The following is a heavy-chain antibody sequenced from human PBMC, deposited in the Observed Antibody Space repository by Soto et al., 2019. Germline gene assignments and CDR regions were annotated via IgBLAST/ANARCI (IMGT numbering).Heavy chain of an antibody. V-gene: IGHV4-59*01. CDR3: AAVNSNRFFNWFDP. D-gene: IGHD6-19*01. CDR1: GGSINTYY. CDR2: IYYSGST. Sequence: QVQLQESGPGLVKSWETLSLTCTVSGGSINTYYWSWIRQPPGKGLELIGHIYYSGSTSYNPSFKRRVNMSVDSSKNQFSLKLSSVTAADTAVYYCAAVNSNRFFNWFDPWGQGALVTVSS. J-gene: IGHJ5*02.